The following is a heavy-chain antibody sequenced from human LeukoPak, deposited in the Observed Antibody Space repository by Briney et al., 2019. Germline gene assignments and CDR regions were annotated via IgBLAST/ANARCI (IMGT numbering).Heavy chain of an antibody. Sequence: KASETLSLTCTVSGGSISSSSYYWGWIRQPPGKGLEWIGEINHSGSINRNPSLKSRVTISVDTSKNQFSLKLSSVTAADTAVYYCARFPYGDFEGSAFDIWGQGTMVTVSS. V-gene: IGHV4-39*07. CDR2: INHSGSI. CDR3: ARFPYGDFEGSAFDI. J-gene: IGHJ3*02. D-gene: IGHD4-17*01. CDR1: GGSISSSSYY.